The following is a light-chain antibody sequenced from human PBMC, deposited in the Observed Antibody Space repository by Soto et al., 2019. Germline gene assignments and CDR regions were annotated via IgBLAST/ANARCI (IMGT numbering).Light chain of an antibody. CDR2: GAS. J-gene: IGKJ1*01. Sequence: IGITQDPNTLAVPPGGKATLSCRASQSVSSNLAWYQQKPGQAPRLLIYGASTRATGIPARFSGSGSGTEFTLTISSLQSEDFAVYDCQQYNNWARTFGQGTKVDI. V-gene: IGKV3-15*01. CDR1: QSVSSN. CDR3: QQYNNWART.